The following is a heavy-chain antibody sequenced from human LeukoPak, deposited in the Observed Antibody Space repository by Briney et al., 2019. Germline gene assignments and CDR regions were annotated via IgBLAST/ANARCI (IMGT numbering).Heavy chain of an antibody. D-gene: IGHD1-26*01. CDR3: ATAPGATLYYGMDV. Sequence: GGSLRLSCAASGFTFSSYWMSWVRQAPGKGLEWVANIKQDGSEKYYVDSVKGRFTISRDNAKNSLYLQMNSLRAEDTAVYYCATAPGATLYYGMDVWGQGTTVTVSS. CDR2: IKQDGSEK. V-gene: IGHV3-7*03. CDR1: GFTFSSYW. J-gene: IGHJ6*02.